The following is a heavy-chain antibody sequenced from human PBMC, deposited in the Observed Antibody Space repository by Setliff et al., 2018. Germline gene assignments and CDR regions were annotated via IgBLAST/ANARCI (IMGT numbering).Heavy chain of an antibody. Sequence: PSETLSLTCTVSGGSISSYYWSWIRQPPGKGLEWIGYIYYSGSTNYNPSLKSRVTISVDTSKNQFSLKLSSVTAADTAVYYCARQGIAAAGTEGNFDYWGQGTLVTVSS. CDR3: ARQGIAAAGTEGNFDY. CDR2: IYYSGST. J-gene: IGHJ4*02. V-gene: IGHV4-59*08. D-gene: IGHD6-13*01. CDR1: GGSISSYY.